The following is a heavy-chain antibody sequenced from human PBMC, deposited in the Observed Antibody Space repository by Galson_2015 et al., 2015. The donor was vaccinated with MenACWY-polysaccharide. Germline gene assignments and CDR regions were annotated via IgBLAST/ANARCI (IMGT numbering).Heavy chain of an antibody. Sequence: SLRLSCAASGLTFSSSWMNWVRQAPGKGLEWVASIKPDGSEKYYVDSVKGRFSISRDNAKNSLYLQMNSLRAEDTAVYYCANWRWLPHRGQGTLVTVSS. CDR3: ANWRWLPH. CDR2: IKPDGSEK. J-gene: IGHJ4*02. V-gene: IGHV3-7*01. D-gene: IGHD5-24*01. CDR1: GLTFSSSW.